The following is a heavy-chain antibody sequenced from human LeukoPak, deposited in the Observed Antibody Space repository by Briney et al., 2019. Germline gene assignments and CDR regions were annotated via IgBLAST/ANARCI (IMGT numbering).Heavy chain of an antibody. CDR1: GDSISSSSYY. V-gene: IGHV4-39*01. J-gene: IGHJ1*01. CDR2: IYYSGSS. Sequence: SETLSLTCTVSGDSISSSSYYWGWVRQPPGKGLEWIGDIYYSGSSYYSQSLKSRVTISLDTSKNRFSLKLRSVTAADTAVYYCARRRYYDSTGFLDWGQGSLVSVSS. CDR3: ARRRYYDSTGFLD. D-gene: IGHD3-22*01.